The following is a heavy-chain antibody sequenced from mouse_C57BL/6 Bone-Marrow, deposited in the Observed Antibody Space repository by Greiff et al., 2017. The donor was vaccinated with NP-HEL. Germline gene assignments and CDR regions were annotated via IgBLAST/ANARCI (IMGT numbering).Heavy chain of an antibody. D-gene: IGHD1-1*01. CDR2: ISSGGSYT. CDR1: GFTFSSYG. Sequence: EVKLVESGGDLVKPGGSLKLSCAASGFTFSSYGMSWVRQTPDKRLEWVATISSGGSYTYYPASVKGRFTISRDNAKNTLYLQMSSLKSEDTAMYYYARRGITTVVPFDYWGQGTTLTVSS. J-gene: IGHJ2*01. CDR3: ARRGITTVVPFDY. V-gene: IGHV5-6*02.